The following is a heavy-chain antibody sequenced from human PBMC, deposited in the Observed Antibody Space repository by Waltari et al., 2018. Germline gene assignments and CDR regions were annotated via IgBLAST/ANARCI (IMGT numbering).Heavy chain of an antibody. Sequence: QVQLQQWGAGLLKPSETLSLTCAVYGGSFSGYYWSWIRQPPGKGLGWIGEINHSGSTNYNPSLKSRVTISVDTSKNQFSLKLSSVTAADTAVYYCARGKSRTAYYGSGSYYNGLDYWGQGTLVTVSS. D-gene: IGHD3-10*01. J-gene: IGHJ4*02. CDR3: ARGKSRTAYYGSGSYYNGLDY. CDR1: GGSFSGYY. CDR2: INHSGST. V-gene: IGHV4-34*01.